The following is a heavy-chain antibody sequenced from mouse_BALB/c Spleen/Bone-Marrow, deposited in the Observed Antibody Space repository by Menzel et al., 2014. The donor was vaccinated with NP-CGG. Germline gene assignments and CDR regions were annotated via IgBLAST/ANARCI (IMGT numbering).Heavy chain of an antibody. V-gene: IGHV5-9-2*01. CDR3: ARHAYYDQTEVSFVY. CDR2: ISGGGSYT. D-gene: IGHD2-4*01. CDR1: GFTFNSYG. Sequence: VQLKDSGGGLVKSGGSLKLSCAASGFTFNSYGMSWVRQTPEKRLEWVATISGGGSYTFYPDSVKGRFTISRDNAKNNLYLQPSSLRSEDTALYYCARHAYYDQTEVSFVYWGQGTLVTVSA. J-gene: IGHJ3*01.